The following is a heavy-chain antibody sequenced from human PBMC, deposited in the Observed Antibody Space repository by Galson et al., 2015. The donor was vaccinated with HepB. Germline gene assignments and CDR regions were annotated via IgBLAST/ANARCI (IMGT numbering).Heavy chain of an antibody. V-gene: IGHV3-30*18. Sequence: SLRLSCAASGFTFSSYGMHWVRQAPGKGLEWVAVISYDGSNKYYADSVKGRFTISRDNSKNTLYLQMNSLRAEDTAVYYCAKGYYYDSMDAFDIWGQGTMVTVSS. D-gene: IGHD3-22*01. CDR1: GFTFSSYG. J-gene: IGHJ3*02. CDR2: ISYDGSNK. CDR3: AKGYYYDSMDAFDI.